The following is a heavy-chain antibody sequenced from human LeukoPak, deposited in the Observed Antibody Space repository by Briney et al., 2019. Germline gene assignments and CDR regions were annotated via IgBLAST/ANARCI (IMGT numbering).Heavy chain of an antibody. D-gene: IGHD6-13*01. J-gene: IGHJ3*02. CDR2: IYHSGST. Sequence: MTSETLSLTCTVSGGSISSGGYYWSWIRQPPGKGLEWIGYIYHSGSTYYNPSLKSRVTISVDRSKNQFSLKLSSVTAADTAVYYCARDHNWGIAAAGTDAFDIWGQGTMVTVSS. CDR1: GGSISSGGYY. V-gene: IGHV4-30-2*01. CDR3: ARDHNWGIAAAGTDAFDI.